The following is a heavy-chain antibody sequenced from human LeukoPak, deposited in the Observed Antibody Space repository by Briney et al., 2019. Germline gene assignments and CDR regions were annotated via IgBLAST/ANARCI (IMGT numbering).Heavy chain of an antibody. CDR3: ARDRTPRGYYYGSGSYGD. CDR2: VNSDGSST. Sequence: PGGSLRLSCAASGFTFSSYRMHWVRQAPGKGLVWVSRVNSDGSSTSYADSVKGRFTISRDNAKNTLYLQMNSLRAEDTAVYYCARDRTPRGYYYGSGSYGDWGQGTLVTVSS. V-gene: IGHV3-74*01. J-gene: IGHJ4*02. D-gene: IGHD3-10*01. CDR1: GFTFSSYR.